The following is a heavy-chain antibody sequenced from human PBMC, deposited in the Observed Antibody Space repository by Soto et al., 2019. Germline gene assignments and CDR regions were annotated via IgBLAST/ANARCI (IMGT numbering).Heavy chain of an antibody. J-gene: IGHJ5*02. Sequence: SETLSLTCTVSGGSISSYYWSWIRQPPGKGLEGIGYIYYSGSTNYNPSLKSRVTISVDTSKNQFSLKLSSVTAADTAVYYCARGRRVLRFLEWLFNWFDPWGQGPLVTVST. CDR1: GGSISSYY. V-gene: IGHV4-59*12. CDR3: ARGRRVLRFLEWLFNWFDP. CDR2: IYYSGST. D-gene: IGHD3-3*01.